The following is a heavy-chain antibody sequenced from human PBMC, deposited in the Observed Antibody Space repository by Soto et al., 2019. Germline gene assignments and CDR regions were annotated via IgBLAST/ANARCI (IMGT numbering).Heavy chain of an antibody. V-gene: IGHV4-4*02. D-gene: IGHD4-4*01. CDR1: GGSIRSNNW. CDR2: IHHSGNT. CDR3: AISMTTVSFDYYYYYGVDV. J-gene: IGHJ6*02. Sequence: QVQLQESGPGLVKPSGTLSLTCVVSGGSIRSNNWWNWVRQVPGRGLEWIGEIHHSGNTNYNPSLKSRATISVDKSKTQFSLKLTSLTAADTAVYYCAISMTTVSFDYYYYYGVDVWGQGTTVTVSS.